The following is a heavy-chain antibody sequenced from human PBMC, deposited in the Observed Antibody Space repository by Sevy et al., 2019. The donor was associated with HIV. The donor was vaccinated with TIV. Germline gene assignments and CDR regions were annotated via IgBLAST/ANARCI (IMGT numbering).Heavy chain of an antibody. J-gene: IGHJ3*01. D-gene: IGHD4-4*01. V-gene: IGHV1-2*06. CDR2: INPHSGVR. Sequence: ASVKVSCKTSGYTFNVYYIHWVRQAPGQGLEWMGRINPHSGVRKYAQKFQGRVTMTRDTSITTAYMDLSRLKSDDTAVYYCAREMDNSNWHDATGFWGQGTMVTVSS. CDR3: AREMDNSNWHDATGF. CDR1: GYTFNVYY.